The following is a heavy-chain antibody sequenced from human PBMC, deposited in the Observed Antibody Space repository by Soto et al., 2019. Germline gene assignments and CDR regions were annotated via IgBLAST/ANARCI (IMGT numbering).Heavy chain of an antibody. D-gene: IGHD6-13*01. V-gene: IGHV5-51*01. CDR2: ISPGDPDT. J-gene: IGHJ6*02. CDR1: GYSFTSYW. CDR3: ARTAATGKYYYGVDV. Sequence: PGESLKISCKGSGYSFTSYWIGWVRQLPEKVLEWMGIISPGDPDTRYSPSFQGQVTISADKSISTAYLQWSSLKASDTAMYYCARTAATGKYYYGVDVWGQGTTVTVSS.